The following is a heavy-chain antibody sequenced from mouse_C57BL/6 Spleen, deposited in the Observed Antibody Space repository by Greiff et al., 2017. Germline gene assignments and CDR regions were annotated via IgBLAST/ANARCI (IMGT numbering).Heavy chain of an antibody. CDR3: ASQTLFAY. CDR2: IDPADSYT. V-gene: IGHV1-50*01. CDR1: GYTFTSYW. Sequence: QVQLQQPGAELVKPGASVKLSCKASGYTFTSYWMQWVKQRPGQGLEWIGEIDPADSYTNYNQKFKGKATLTVDTSSSTAYMPLGSLTSEDSAVYDCASQTLFAYWGQGTLVTVSA. J-gene: IGHJ3*01.